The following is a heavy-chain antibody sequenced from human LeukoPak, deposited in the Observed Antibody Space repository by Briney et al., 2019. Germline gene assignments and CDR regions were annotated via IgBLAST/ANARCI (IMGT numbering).Heavy chain of an antibody. CDR1: GFTFRSYG. V-gene: IGHV3-30*03. J-gene: IGHJ4*02. D-gene: IGHD3-22*01. Sequence: PRGSLTVSCAASGFTFRSYGIHWARQAPGKGLEWVAVISYDGRNKYYADSVSGRFTIPRDNSKSTLYLQMNSMRAEDTAVYYCAVSSCYYYSRFEYWGQGALWSPS. CDR2: ISYDGRNK. CDR3: AVSSCYYYSRFEY.